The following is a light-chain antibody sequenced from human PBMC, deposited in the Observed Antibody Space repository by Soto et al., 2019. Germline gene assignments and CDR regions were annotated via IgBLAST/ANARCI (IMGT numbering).Light chain of an antibody. CDR3: QQYDNLPKYT. CDR2: DAS. Sequence: DIQMTQFPSSLPASVGDRVTITCQASQDIRNYLNWYQQKPGKAPNLLIYDASNLQAGVPSRFSGSGSGTDFSFTISSLQPEDAATYYCQQYDNLPKYTFGQGTHLEI. J-gene: IGKJ2*01. V-gene: IGKV1-33*01. CDR1: QDIRNY.